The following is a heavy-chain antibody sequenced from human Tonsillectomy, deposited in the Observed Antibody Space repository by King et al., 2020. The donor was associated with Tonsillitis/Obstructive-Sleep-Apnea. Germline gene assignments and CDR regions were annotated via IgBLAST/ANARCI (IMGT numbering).Heavy chain of an antibody. V-gene: IGHV3-30*01. CDR3: AREEEALDY. CDR2: ISYDGRNK. J-gene: IGHJ4*02. Sequence: VQLVESGGGVVQPGRSLRLSCAASGITFSSYAMHWVRQAPGKGLEWVAVISYDGRNKYYADSVKGRFTISRDNSKNTMYLQMNSLRGEDTAVYYCAREEEALDYWGQGTLVTVSS. CDR1: GITFSSYA.